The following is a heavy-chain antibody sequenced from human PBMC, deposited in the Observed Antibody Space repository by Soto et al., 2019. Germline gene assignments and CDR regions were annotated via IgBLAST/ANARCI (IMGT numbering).Heavy chain of an antibody. CDR2: ISTYNGKT. CDR1: GYTFSTYP. Sequence: GASVKVSCKPSGYTFSTYPISWVRQAPGQGLEWVGWISTYNGKTNYGQKFQGRVTITTDTSTSTAYMDLRNLRSDDTAVYYCARDRVEAALGTFDQWGQGTLVTVSS. J-gene: IGHJ4*02. CDR3: ARDRVEAALGTFDQ. V-gene: IGHV1-18*01. D-gene: IGHD6-13*01.